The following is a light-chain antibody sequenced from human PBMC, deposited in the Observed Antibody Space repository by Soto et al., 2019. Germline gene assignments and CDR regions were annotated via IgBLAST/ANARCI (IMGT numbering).Light chain of an antibody. V-gene: IGLV2-14*01. CDR3: SSYTSSSTLYV. J-gene: IGLJ1*01. CDR1: STDVGGYNY. CDR2: DVS. Sequence: QSVLTQPASGGGSLGQWITMSRSGTSTDVGGYNYVSWYQQHPGKAPKHMIFDVSNRPSGVSNRFSGSKSGNTASLTISGLQAEDEADYYCSSYTSSSTLYVFGTGTKLTLL.